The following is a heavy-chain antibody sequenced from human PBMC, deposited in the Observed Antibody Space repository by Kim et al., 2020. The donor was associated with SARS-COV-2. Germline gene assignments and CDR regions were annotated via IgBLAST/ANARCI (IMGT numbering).Heavy chain of an antibody. Sequence: ASVKVSCKASGYTFTSYAMHWVRQAPGQRLEWMGWINAGNGNTKYSQKFQGRVTITRDTSASTAYMELSSLRSEDTAVYYCAGGVGAPYYYYGMDVWGQGTTVTVSS. CDR1: GYTFTSYA. CDR3: AGGVGAPYYYYGMDV. J-gene: IGHJ6*02. V-gene: IGHV1-3*01. D-gene: IGHD1-26*01. CDR2: INAGNGNT.